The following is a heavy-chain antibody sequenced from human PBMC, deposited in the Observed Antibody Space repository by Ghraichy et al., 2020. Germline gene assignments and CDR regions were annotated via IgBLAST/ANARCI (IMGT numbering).Heavy chain of an antibody. CDR2: IIPIFGTA. CDR1: GGTFSSYA. D-gene: IGHD2-2*01. Sequence: SVKVSCKASGGTFSSYAISWVRQAPGQGLEWMGGIIPIFGTANYAQKFQGRVTITADESTSTAYMELSSLRSEDTAVYYCARDGLYCSSTSCYGYNWFDPWGQGTLVTVSS. CDR3: ARDGLYCSSTSCYGYNWFDP. J-gene: IGHJ5*02. V-gene: IGHV1-69*13.